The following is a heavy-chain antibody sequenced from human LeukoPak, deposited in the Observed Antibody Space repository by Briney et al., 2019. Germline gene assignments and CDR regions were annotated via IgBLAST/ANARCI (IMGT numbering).Heavy chain of an antibody. D-gene: IGHD1-14*01. CDR1: GFTFSSYS. J-gene: IGHJ3*02. Sequence: GGSLRLSCAASGFTFSSYSMNWVRQAPGKGLEWVSYISSSSTIYYADSVKGRFTISRDNAKNSLYLQMNSLRAEDTAVYYCARALGYRRVSSAFDIWGQGTMVTVSS. CDR3: ARALGYRRVSSAFDI. CDR2: ISSSSTI. V-gene: IGHV3-48*01.